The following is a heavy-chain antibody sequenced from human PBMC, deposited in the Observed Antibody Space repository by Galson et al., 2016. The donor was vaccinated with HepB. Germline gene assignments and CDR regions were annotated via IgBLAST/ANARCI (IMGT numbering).Heavy chain of an antibody. D-gene: IGHD3-22*01. CDR3: AKDRAPFSDYYPFDY. J-gene: IGHJ4*02. CDR2: IWNDGSYK. Sequence: SLRLSCAASGFTFSGYGMHWVRQAPGKGLEWVALIWNDGSYKNYADSVKGRFTISRDNSRTTLFLHMNSLRADDTALYYCAKDRAPFSDYYPFDYWGPATLVAVSA. CDR1: GFTFSGYG. V-gene: IGHV3-33*06.